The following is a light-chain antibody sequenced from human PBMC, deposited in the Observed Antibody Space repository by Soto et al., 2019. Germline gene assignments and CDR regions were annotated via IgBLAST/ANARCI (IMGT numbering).Light chain of an antibody. CDR2: RNN. CDR1: SSNIGSNY. V-gene: IGLV1-47*01. CDR3: AAWDDSLSGVV. J-gene: IGLJ3*02. Sequence: QLVLTQPPSASGTPGQRVTISCSGSSSNIGSNYVYWYQQLPGTAPKLLIYRNNQQPSGVPDRFSGSKSGTSASLAISGLRSEDEDNYYCAAWDDSLSGVVFGGGTKLNVL.